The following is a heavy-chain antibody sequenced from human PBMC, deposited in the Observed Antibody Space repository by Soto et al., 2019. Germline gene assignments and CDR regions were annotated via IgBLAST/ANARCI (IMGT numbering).Heavy chain of an antibody. J-gene: IGHJ4*02. CDR1: GFTFISYA. D-gene: IGHD2-2*01. CDR3: SANVPGGAGGY. Sequence: EVQLLESGGGLVQPGGSLRLSGAASGFTFISYAMSWVRQAPGKGLAWVAAISGSGGSTYYADSVKGRFTISRDNSKNARYLQMNSLRAEGTAVYYWSANVPGGAGGYWGQGTLVTVSS. V-gene: IGHV3-23*01. CDR2: ISGSGGST.